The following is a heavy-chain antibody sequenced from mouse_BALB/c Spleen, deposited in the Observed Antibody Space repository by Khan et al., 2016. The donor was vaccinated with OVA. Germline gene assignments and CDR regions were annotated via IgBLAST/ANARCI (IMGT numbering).Heavy chain of an antibody. V-gene: IGHV3-2*02. D-gene: IGHD2-14*01. CDR2: ISYSGST. Sequence: VQLKESGPGLVKPSQSLSLTCTVTGYSITSDYAWNWIRQFPRNKLEWMGYISYSGSTSYNPSLKSRISITRDTSKNQSFLQLNSVTTEDTATYFCARSGYEAWFAYWGQGTLVTVSA. CDR1: GYSITSDYA. J-gene: IGHJ3*01. CDR3: ARSGYEAWFAY.